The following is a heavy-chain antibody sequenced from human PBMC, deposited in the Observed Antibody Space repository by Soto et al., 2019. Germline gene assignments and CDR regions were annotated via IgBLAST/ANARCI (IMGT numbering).Heavy chain of an antibody. V-gene: IGHV4-30-4*01. Sequence: QVQLQESGPGLVKPSQTLSLTCTVSGGSISSGNYYWSWIRQPPGKGLEWIGFISYSGSTYYSTSLRRRVTISVATSKGPFSLNLSFVTAADTAVYYCATMGTPATGLYFFDYWGQGSLVTVSS. CDR2: ISYSGST. CDR1: GGSISSGNYY. J-gene: IGHJ4*02. CDR3: ATMGTPATGLYFFDY. D-gene: IGHD2-15*01.